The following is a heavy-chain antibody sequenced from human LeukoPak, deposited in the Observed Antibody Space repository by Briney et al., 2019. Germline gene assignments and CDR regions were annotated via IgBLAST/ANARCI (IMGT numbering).Heavy chain of an antibody. CDR2: IYYSGST. CDR3: ARVITVRGVIFDY. D-gene: IGHD3-16*01. Sequence: PSETLSLTCTVSGDSVSSTNYYWDWIRQPPGKGLEWIGSIYYSGSTYYNPSLKSRVTISVDTSKNQFSLKLNSVTAADTAVYYCARVITVRGVIFDYWGQGTLVTVSS. V-gene: IGHV4-39*07. J-gene: IGHJ4*02. CDR1: GDSVSSTNYY.